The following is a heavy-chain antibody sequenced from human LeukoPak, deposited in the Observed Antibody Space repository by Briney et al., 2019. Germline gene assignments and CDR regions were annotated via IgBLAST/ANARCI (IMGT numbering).Heavy chain of an antibody. CDR3: ATEVAVAGLALWYFDL. V-gene: IGHV1-24*01. D-gene: IGHD6-19*01. CDR1: GYTLTELS. Sequence: GAPVKVSCKISGYTLTELSMHWVRQAPGKGLEWMGGFDPEDGETIYAQKFQGRVTMTEDTSTDTAYMELSSLRSEDTAVYYCATEVAVAGLALWYFDLWGRGTLVTVSS. CDR2: FDPEDGET. J-gene: IGHJ2*01.